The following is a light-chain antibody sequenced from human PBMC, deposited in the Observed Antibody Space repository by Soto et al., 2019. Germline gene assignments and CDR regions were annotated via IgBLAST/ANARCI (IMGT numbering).Light chain of an antibody. J-gene: IGLJ1*01. V-gene: IGLV7-43*01. CDR2: DTS. CDR1: TAAVTSGDY. Sequence: QAVVTQEPSLTVSPGGTATPTCTSSTAAVTSGDYPTWLQQKPGQGIRALIYDTSKKHSWTPARFSGSLLGGKAALTLSGVQPEDEAEYYCLLSFGGPYVFXSGTKLTVL. CDR3: LLSFGGPYV.